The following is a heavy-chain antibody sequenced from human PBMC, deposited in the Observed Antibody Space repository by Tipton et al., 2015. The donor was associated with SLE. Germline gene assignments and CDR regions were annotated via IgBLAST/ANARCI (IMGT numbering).Heavy chain of an antibody. D-gene: IGHD6-13*01. CDR3: ARTRSSWFSFDY. J-gene: IGHJ4*02. CDR2: INHSGST. CDR1: GGSFSGYY. Sequence: TLSLTCAVYGGSFSGYYWSWIRQPPGKGLEWIGEINHSGSTNYNPSLKSRVTISVDTSKNQFSLKLSSVTAADTAVYYCARTRSSWFSFDYWGQGTLVTVSS. V-gene: IGHV4-34*01.